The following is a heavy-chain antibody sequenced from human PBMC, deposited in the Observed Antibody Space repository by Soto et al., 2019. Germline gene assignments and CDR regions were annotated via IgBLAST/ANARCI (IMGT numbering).Heavy chain of an antibody. J-gene: IGHJ4*02. CDR2: INPILSMS. CDR1: GDTFNFYS. CDR3: ATSYGSGYRAFDS. D-gene: IGHD3-10*01. V-gene: IGHV1-69*02. Sequence: QVQLVQSGADVQRPGSSVRASCKASGDTFNFYSINWVRQAPGLGLQWMGRINPILSMSNYAPRFQGRVTMTADKSTSTAYMELSSLRSEDTAMYYCATSYGSGYRAFDSWGQGALVTVSS.